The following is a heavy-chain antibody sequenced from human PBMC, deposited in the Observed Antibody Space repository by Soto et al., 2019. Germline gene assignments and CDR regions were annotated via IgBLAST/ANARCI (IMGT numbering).Heavy chain of an antibody. D-gene: IGHD3-22*01. V-gene: IGHV4-39*01. CDR1: GGSISSSSYY. Sequence: SETLSLTCTVSGGSISSSSYYWGWIRQPPGKGLEWIGSIYYSGSTYYNPSLKSRVTISVDTSKNQFSLKLSSVTAADTAVYYCARRVYDSSGYWNWFDPWGQGTLVTISS. CDR3: ARRVYDSSGYWNWFDP. CDR2: IYYSGST. J-gene: IGHJ5*02.